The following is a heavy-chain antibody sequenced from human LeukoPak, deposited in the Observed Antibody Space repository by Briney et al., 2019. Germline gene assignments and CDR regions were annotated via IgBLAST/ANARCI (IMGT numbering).Heavy chain of an antibody. J-gene: IGHJ3*02. CDR1: GFTFSRYW. D-gene: IGHD1-14*01. CDR3: IRDYGAVGTTNAFDI. Sequence: GGSLRLSCAASGFTFSRYWMHWVRQALGEGLVWVSRINGDGSSTSYADFVKGRFTISRDNAKNTLYLQMNSLRVEDTAVYYCIRDYGAVGTTNAFDIWGQGTMVTVSS. CDR2: INGDGSST. V-gene: IGHV3-74*01.